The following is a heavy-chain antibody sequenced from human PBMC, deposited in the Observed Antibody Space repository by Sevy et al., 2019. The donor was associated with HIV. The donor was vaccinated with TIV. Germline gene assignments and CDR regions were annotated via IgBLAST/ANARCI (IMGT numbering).Heavy chain of an antibody. V-gene: IGHV3-30-3*01. CDR2: ISYDGSNK. D-gene: IGHD6-13*01. Sequence: GGSLRLSCAASGFTFSSYAMHWVRQAPGKGLEWVAVISYDGSNKYYADSVKGRFTISRDNSKNTLYLQMNSLRAEDTAGYYCARAPYSSSWYGFFDYWGQGTLVTVSS. CDR3: ARAPYSSSWYGFFDY. CDR1: GFTFSSYA. J-gene: IGHJ4*02.